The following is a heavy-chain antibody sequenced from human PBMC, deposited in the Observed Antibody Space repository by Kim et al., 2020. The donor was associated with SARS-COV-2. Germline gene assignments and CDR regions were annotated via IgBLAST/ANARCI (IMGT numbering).Heavy chain of an antibody. CDR2: INPNSGGT. D-gene: IGHD3-22*01. J-gene: IGHJ6*02. CDR3: ARPCSGYYYPSYYYYGMDV. Sequence: ASVKVSCKASGYIFTGYYMHWVRQAPGQGLEWMGWINPNSGGTNYAQKFQGRVTMTRDTSISTAYMELSRLRSDDTAVYYCARPCSGYYYPSYYYYGMDVWGQGTTVTVSS. CDR1: GYIFTGYY. V-gene: IGHV1-2*02.